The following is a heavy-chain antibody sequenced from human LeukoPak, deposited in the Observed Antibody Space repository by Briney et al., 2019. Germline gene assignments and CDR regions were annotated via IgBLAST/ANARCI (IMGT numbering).Heavy chain of an antibody. V-gene: IGHV3-66*02. D-gene: IGHD6-13*01. CDR1: GFTVSSNY. CDR2: INSGGST. J-gene: IGHJ4*02. Sequence: PGGSLRLSCAASGFTVSSNYMSWVRQAPGKGLEWVSLINSGGSTYYADSVKGRFTISRDNSKNTLFLQMNSLRAEDTAVYYCTSGVAAAGAFDYWGQGTLVTVSS. CDR3: TSGVAAAGAFDY.